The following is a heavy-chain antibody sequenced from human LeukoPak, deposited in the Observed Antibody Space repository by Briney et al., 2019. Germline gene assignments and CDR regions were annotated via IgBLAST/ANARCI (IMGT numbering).Heavy chain of an antibody. CDR2: MNPNSGGT. CDR1: GYTFTSYD. J-gene: IGHJ4*02. CDR3: LPESEVYGDYLD. D-gene: IGHD4-17*01. Sequence: GASVKVSCKASGYTFTSYDINWVRQATGQGLEWMGWMNPNSGGTNYAQKFQGRVTMTRDTSISTAYMELSRLRSDDTAVYYCLPESEVYGDYLDWGQGTLVTVSS. V-gene: IGHV1-2*02.